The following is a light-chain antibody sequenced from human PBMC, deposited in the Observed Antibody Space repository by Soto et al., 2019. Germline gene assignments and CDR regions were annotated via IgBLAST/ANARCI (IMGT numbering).Light chain of an antibody. CDR1: SSDVGAYNY. J-gene: IGLJ1*01. CDR3: CSYAGTSTDV. CDR2: DVS. V-gene: IGLV2-11*01. Sequence: QSALTQPSSVSGSPGQSVTISCTGTSSDVGAYNYVSWYQQHPGKAPELMIYDVSKRPSGVPDRFSCSKSGNTASLTISGLQAEDEADYYCCSYAGTSTDVFGTGTKLTVL.